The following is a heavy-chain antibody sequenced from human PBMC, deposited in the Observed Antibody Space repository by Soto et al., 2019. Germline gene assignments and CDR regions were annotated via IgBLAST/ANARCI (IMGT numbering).Heavy chain of an antibody. CDR3: VKLRLELLYLDS. CDR1: GFTFNRYG. V-gene: IGHV3-23*01. J-gene: IGHJ4*02. Sequence: GGSLRLSCAASGFTFNRYGMSWVRQAPGKGLEWVSAISASGDNTYYADSVKGRFTISRDSSNNTLYLQMNSLRADDTALYYCVKLRLELLYLDSWGLGALVTVS. CDR2: ISASGDNT. D-gene: IGHD1-7*01.